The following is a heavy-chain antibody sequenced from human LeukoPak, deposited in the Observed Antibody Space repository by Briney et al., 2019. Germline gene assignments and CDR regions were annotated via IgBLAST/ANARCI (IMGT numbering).Heavy chain of an antibody. CDR2: ITGNGANT. D-gene: IGHD3-10*01. Sequence: GGSLRLSCAASGFTFSSYGMSWVRQAPGKGLEWVSAITGNGANTFYADSVKGRFTISRDNSKNTMYLQMNSLRAEDAALYYCAKDRSGSYPNWFDPWGQGTLVTVSS. CDR1: GFTFSSYG. J-gene: IGHJ5*02. V-gene: IGHV3-23*01. CDR3: AKDRSGSYPNWFDP.